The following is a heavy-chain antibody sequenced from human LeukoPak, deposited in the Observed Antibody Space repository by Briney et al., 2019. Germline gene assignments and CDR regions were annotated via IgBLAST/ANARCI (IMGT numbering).Heavy chain of an antibody. V-gene: IGHV1-18*01. CDR1: GYTFTNYD. J-gene: IGHJ4*02. Sequence: ASVKVSCKASGYTFTNYDISWVRQAPGQGLEWMGWISAYNSNTNYAQKLQGRVTMTTEKSTSTAYMELTSLRSDDTAVYYCARVAVGATRKDFDYWGQGTLVTVSS. CDR2: ISAYNSNT. D-gene: IGHD1-26*01. CDR3: ARVAVGATRKDFDY.